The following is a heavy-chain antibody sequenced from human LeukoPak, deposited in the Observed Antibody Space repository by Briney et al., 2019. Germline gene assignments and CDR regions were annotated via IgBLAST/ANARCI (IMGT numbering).Heavy chain of an antibody. CDR3: ARAVAGRLDY. Sequence: SQTLSLTCAIPGDSVSSNNAGWTWIRQSPSRGLECLGRTCYRSKWYNDYAVSVKSRITISPDTSKNQFSLQLNSVTPEDTAVYYCARAVAGRLDYWGQGTLVTVSS. D-gene: IGHD6-19*01. CDR1: GDSVSSNNAG. CDR2: TCYRSKWYN. J-gene: IGHJ4*02. V-gene: IGHV6-1*01.